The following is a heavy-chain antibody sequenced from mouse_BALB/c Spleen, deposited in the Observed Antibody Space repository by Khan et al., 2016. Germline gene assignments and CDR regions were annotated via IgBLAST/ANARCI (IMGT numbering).Heavy chain of an antibody. V-gene: IGHV10-1*02. J-gene: IGHJ4*01. CDR3: VREDEPYAMDY. CDR1: GFTFNTYG. CDR2: LRSKSKNYAT. Sequence: EVELVESGGGLVQPKGSVKLSCAASGFTFNTYGMNWVRQAPGKGLEWVARLRSKSKNYATHYTDSVRDRFTISRDDSQTMLYLQMNNLKTEDTAMYYGVREDEPYAMDYWGQGTSVTVSS.